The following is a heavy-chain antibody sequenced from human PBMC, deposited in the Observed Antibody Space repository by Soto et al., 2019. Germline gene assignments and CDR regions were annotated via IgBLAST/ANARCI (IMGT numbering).Heavy chain of an antibody. V-gene: IGHV3-66*01. CDR1: GFNVSRHY. J-gene: IGHJ4*02. CDR3: ARAKSGDHYFDY. Sequence: EVQLVESAGGLVQPGGSLRLSCGASGFNVSRHYMSWVRQAPGKGLEWVAVVFTGGNTYYADSVKGRFTISRDNSQNTVFLRLNSLRAEDTGVYYCARAKSGDHYFDYWGQGSLITVSS. D-gene: IGHD7-27*01. CDR2: VFTGGNT.